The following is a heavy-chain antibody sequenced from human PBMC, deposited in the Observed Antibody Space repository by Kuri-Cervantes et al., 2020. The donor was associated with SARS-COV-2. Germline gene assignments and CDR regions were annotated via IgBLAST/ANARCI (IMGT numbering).Heavy chain of an antibody. CDR1: GFTFSSSA. D-gene: IGHD2-8*01. CDR2: IWNDGSRE. V-gene: IGHV3-33*08. J-gene: IGHJ1*01. CDR3: ASARCAGGCYLIDH. Sequence: GESLKISCAASGFTFSSSAMHWVRQAPGKGLEWVALIWNDGSRENYADSVKGRFTVSRDNSKNILSLQVNSLRPEDTAVHYCASARCAGGCYLIDHWGQGTLVTVSS.